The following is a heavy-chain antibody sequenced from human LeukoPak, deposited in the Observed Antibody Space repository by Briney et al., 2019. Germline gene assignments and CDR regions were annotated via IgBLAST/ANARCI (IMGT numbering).Heavy chain of an antibody. J-gene: IGHJ3*02. CDR3: ARELPGMAINAFDI. CDR2: ISSSSSYI. D-gene: IGHD5-24*01. V-gene: IGHV3-21*01. Sequence: GGSLRLSCAASGFTFSSYSMNWVRQAPGKGLEWVSSISSSSSYIYYADSVKGRFTISRDNAKSSLYLQMNSLRAEDTAVYYCARELPGMAINAFDIWGQGTMVTVSS. CDR1: GFTFSSYS.